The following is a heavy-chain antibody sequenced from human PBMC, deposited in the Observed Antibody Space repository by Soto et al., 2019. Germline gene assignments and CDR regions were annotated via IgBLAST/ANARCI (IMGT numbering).Heavy chain of an antibody. Sequence: GASVKVSCKVSGYTLTELSMHWGRQAPGKGLEWMGGFDPEDGETIYAQKFQGRVTMTEDTSTDTAYMELSSLRSEDTAVYYCAAFSIFDYYDSSGPGAFDIWGQGTMVTVSS. J-gene: IGHJ3*02. CDR2: FDPEDGET. CDR3: AAFSIFDYYDSSGPGAFDI. V-gene: IGHV1-24*01. CDR1: GYTLTELS. D-gene: IGHD3-22*01.